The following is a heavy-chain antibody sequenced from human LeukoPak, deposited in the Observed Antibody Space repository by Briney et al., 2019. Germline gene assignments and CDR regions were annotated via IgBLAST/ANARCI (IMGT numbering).Heavy chain of an antibody. CDR1: GFTFSSYG. J-gene: IGHJ4*02. Sequence: PGGSLRLSCAASGFTFSSYGMHWVRQAPGKGLEWVAFIRYDGSNKYYADSVKGRFTISRDNSKNTLYLQMNSLRAEDTAVYYCAESGHSSSGIFDYWGQGTLVTVSS. CDR3: AESGHSSSGIFDY. D-gene: IGHD6-13*01. CDR2: IRYDGSNK. V-gene: IGHV3-30*02.